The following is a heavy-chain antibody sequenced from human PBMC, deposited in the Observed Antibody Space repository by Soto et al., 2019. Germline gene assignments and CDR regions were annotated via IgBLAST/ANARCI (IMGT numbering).Heavy chain of an antibody. D-gene: IGHD7-27*01. J-gene: IGHJ4*02. Sequence: GGSLRLSCAASGFTFSSYSMNWVRQAPGKGLEWVSAISGSGGSTYYADSVKGRFTISRDNSKNTLYLQMNSLRAEDTAVYYCAKMKLGMDKDYFDYWGQGTLVTVSS. CDR3: AKMKLGMDKDYFDY. CDR2: ISGSGGST. CDR1: GFTFSSYS. V-gene: IGHV3-23*01.